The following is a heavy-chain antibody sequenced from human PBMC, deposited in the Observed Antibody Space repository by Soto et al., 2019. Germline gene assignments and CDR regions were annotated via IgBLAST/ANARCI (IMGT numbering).Heavy chain of an antibody. J-gene: IGHJ4*02. V-gene: IGHV3-9*01. CDR2: ISWNSGSI. Sequence: GGSLRLSCAASGFTFDDYAMHWVRQAPGKGLEWVSGISWNSGSIGYADSVKGRFTISRDNAKNSLYLQMNSLRAEDTALYYCAKEDADYWGQGTLVTVSS. CDR3: AKEDADY. CDR1: GFTFDDYA.